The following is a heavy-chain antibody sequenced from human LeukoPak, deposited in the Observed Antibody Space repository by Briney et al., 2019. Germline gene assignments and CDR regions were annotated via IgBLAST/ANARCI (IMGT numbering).Heavy chain of an antibody. J-gene: IGHJ6*03. CDR2: ISGSGGST. V-gene: IGHV3-23*01. Sequence: EPGGSLRLSCAASGFTFSSYGMSWVRQAPGKGLEWVSAISGSGGSTYYADSVKGRFTISRDNSKNTLYLQMNSLRPEDTAVYYCAKDRVPAAGILNYYYMDVWGKGTTVAISS. CDR1: GFTFSSYG. D-gene: IGHD6-13*01. CDR3: AKDRVPAAGILNYYYMDV.